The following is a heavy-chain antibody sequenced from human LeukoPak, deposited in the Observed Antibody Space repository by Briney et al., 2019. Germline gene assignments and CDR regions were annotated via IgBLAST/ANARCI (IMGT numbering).Heavy chain of an antibody. V-gene: IGHV3-21*01. J-gene: IGHJ4*02. CDR3: ASTVANFDY. D-gene: IGHD6-19*01. CDR2: ISSSSNYI. CDR1: GFTFSSYS. Sequence: PGGSLRLSCAASGFTFSSYSMNWVRQAPGKGLEWVSSISSSSNYIYYADSVKSRFTISRDNAKNSLYLQMNSLRAEDTAVYYCASTVANFDYWGQGTLVTVSS.